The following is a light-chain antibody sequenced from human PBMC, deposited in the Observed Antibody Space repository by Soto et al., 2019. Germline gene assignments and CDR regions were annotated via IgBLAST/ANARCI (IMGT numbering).Light chain of an antibody. Sequence: QCVLTQPASVSGSPGRSITISCTGTSSDVGAYNYVSWYQQHPGKAPKLMIYAVSNRPSGVSNRFSGSKSGNTASLTISGLQAEDEADYYCSSYTRSSAPYVFGTGTKVTVL. CDR1: SSDVGAYNY. V-gene: IGLV2-14*01. J-gene: IGLJ1*01. CDR2: AVS. CDR3: SSYTRSSAPYV.